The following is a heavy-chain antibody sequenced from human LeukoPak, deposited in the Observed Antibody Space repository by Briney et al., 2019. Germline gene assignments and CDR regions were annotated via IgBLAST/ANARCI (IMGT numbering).Heavy chain of an antibody. J-gene: IGHJ2*01. V-gene: IGHV3-33*01. CDR1: GFTFSSYG. CDR3: ARVTATRDWYFDL. Sequence: PGGSLRLSCAASGFTFSSYGMHWVRQAPGKGLEWVAVIWYDGSNKYYADSVKGRFTISRDNSKNTLYLQMNSLGAEDTAVYYCARVTATRDWYFDLWGRGTLVTVSS. CDR2: IWYDGSNK. D-gene: IGHD5-18*01.